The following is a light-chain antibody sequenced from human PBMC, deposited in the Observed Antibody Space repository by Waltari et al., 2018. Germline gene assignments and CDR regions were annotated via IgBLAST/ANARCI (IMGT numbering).Light chain of an antibody. CDR1: QSVSSY. Sequence: EIVLTQSPATLSLSPGERATLSCRASQSVSSYLAWYQQKPGQAPRLLIYDASNRATGIPARFSGSGSGTDFTLTISSLEPEDFAVYYCQRRITFGPGTKVDIK. V-gene: IGKV3-11*01. J-gene: IGKJ3*01. CDR3: QRRIT. CDR2: DAS.